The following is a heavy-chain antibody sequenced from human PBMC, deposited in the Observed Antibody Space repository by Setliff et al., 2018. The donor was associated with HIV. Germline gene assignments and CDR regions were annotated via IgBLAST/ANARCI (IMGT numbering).Heavy chain of an antibody. CDR3: ARDHTYLTTLTRSSLYFDY. V-gene: IGHV4-34*10. CDR1: GGSFSGYY. D-gene: IGHD4-17*01. Sequence: PSETLSLTCAVYGGSFSGYYWSWIRQPPGKGLEWIGEINHSGSTNYNPSLKGRFTISRDNAKNSLYLRMNSLRVEDTAVYYCARDHTYLTTLTRSSLYFDYWGQGTLVTVSS. CDR2: INHSGST. J-gene: IGHJ4*02.